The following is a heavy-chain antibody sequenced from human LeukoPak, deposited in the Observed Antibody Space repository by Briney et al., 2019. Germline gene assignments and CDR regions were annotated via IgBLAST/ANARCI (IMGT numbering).Heavy chain of an antibody. V-gene: IGHV4-30-2*01. CDR3: ARGIPGAAFDI. CDR2: IYHSGST. D-gene: IGHD1-26*01. Sequence: SETLSLTCAVSGGSISSGGYSWSWIRQPPGKGLEWIGYIYHSGSTYYNPSLKSRVTISVDRSKNQFSLELSSVTAADTAVYYCARGIPGAAFDIWGQGTMVTVSS. J-gene: IGHJ3*02. CDR1: GGSISSGGYS.